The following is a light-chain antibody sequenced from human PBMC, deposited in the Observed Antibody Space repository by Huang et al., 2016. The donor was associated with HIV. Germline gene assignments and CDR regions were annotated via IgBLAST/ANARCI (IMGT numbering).Light chain of an antibody. CDR1: QSISRY. V-gene: IGKV1-39*01. J-gene: IGKJ2*01. CDR2: SAS. Sequence: DIQITQSPSSLSASVGERVTITCRASQSISRYLIWYQQKPGKAPNVLISSASSLQSGVPSRFSGSGSGTDFTLTISRLQTEDFATYYCQQSYSSPPTFGQGTKVEIK. CDR3: QQSYSSPPT.